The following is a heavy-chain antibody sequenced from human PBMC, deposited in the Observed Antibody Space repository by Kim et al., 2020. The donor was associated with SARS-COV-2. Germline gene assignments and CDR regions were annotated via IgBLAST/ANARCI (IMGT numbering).Heavy chain of an antibody. J-gene: IGHJ6*02. CDR2: IWYDGSNK. V-gene: IGHV3-33*06. CDR3: AKDRAPLWFGESESWGMDV. CDR1: GFTFSSYG. Sequence: GGSLRLSCAASGFTFSSYGMHWVRQAPGKGLEWVAVIWYDGSNKYYADSVKGRFTISRDNSKNTLYLQMNSLRAEDTAVYYCAKDRAPLWFGESESWGMDVWGQGTTVTVSS. D-gene: IGHD3-10*01.